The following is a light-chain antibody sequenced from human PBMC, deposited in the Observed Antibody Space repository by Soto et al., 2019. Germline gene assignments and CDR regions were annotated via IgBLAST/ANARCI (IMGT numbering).Light chain of an antibody. CDR3: AAWDDSRNGVV. V-gene: IGLV1-36*01. CDR1: TSNIGNNA. CDR2: YDD. Sequence: QSVLTQPPSVSEAPRQRVTISCSGSTSNIGNNAVSWYQQLPGKAPKLLIYYDDLLPSGVSDRFSGSKSGTSSSLAISGLQSEAEADYYCAAWDDSRNGVVFGGGTKLTVL. J-gene: IGLJ2*01.